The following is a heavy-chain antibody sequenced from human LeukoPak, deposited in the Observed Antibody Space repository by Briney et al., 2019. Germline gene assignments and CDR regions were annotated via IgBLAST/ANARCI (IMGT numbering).Heavy chain of an antibody. D-gene: IGHD3-22*01. CDR2: IYYSGST. CDR3: ARDPDYYDSSGYYPDY. Sequence: SETLSLTCTVSGGSISSYYWSWIRQPPGKGLEWIGYIYYSGSTNYNPSLKSRVTISVDTSENQFSLKLSSVTAADTAVYYCARDPDYYDSSGYYPDYWGQGTLVTVSS. CDR1: GGSISSYY. V-gene: IGHV4-59*12. J-gene: IGHJ4*02.